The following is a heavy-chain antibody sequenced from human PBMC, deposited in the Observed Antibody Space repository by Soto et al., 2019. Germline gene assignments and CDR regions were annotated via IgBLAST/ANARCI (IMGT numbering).Heavy chain of an antibody. D-gene: IGHD6-19*01. Sequence: EVQLVESGGGLVKPGGSLRFSCAASGFTFSTYNMNWVRQAPGKGLEWVSSISSTITYIYYADSVKGRFTVSRDNAKNSLYLQMNSLRAGDTAVYYCARESSSGWYFDYWGQGTLVTVSS. CDR3: ARESSSGWYFDY. CDR1: GFTFSTYN. CDR2: ISSTITYI. V-gene: IGHV3-21*01. J-gene: IGHJ4*02.